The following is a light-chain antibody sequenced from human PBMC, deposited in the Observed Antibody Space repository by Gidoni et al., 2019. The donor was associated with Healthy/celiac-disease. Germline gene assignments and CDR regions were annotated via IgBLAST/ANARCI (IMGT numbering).Light chain of an antibody. CDR1: QSISSY. CDR2: AAS. J-gene: IGKJ2*01. CDR3: QQSYSTLRYT. Sequence: DIQMSQSKASPSASVGDRVTITCRASQSISSYLNWYQQKPGKAPKLLIYAASSFQSGVPSRFRGSGSGTDFTLTISSLQPEDFATYYCQQSYSTLRYTFGQGTKLEIK. V-gene: IGKV1-39*01.